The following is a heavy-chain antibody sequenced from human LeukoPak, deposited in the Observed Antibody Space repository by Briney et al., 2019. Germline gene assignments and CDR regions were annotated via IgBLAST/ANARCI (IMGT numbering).Heavy chain of an antibody. J-gene: IGHJ4*02. Sequence: PGGSLRLSCAASGFTVSSNYMSWVRQAPGKGLEWVSVVSSGGSTYYADSVKGRFTLSGDNSKNTLYLQMNTLRAEDTAVYYCAKDYYCSGGSCYFTSPMNFDYWGQGTLVTVSS. D-gene: IGHD2-15*01. CDR2: VSSGGST. CDR3: AKDYYCSGGSCYFTSPMNFDY. V-gene: IGHV3-53*05. CDR1: GFTVSSNY.